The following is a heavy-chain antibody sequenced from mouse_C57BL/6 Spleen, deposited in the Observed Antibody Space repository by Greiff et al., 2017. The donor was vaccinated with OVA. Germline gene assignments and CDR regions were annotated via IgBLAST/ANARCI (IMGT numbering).Heavy chain of an antibody. CDR1: GFNIKDYY. Sequence: EVQLQQSGAELVKPGASVKLSCTASGFNIKDYYMHWVKQRPEQGLEWIGRIDPEDGETKYAPKFQGKAPITADTASNTADLQRSSLTSEDTAVYYCVLEEDYGNYAPDYWGQGTTLTVSS. D-gene: IGHD2-1*01. CDR2: IDPEDGET. CDR3: VLEEDYGNYAPDY. J-gene: IGHJ2*01. V-gene: IGHV14-2*01.